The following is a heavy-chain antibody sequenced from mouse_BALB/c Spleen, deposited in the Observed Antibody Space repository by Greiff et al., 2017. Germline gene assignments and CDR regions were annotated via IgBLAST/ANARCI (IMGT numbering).Heavy chain of an antibody. CDR1: GFNIKDYY. D-gene: IGHD2-4*01. J-gene: IGHJ2*01. CDR3: ARNDYEDYFDY. Sequence: EVQLQQSGAELVRPGALVKLSCKASGFNIKDYYMHWVKQRPEQGLEWIGWIDPENGNTIYDPKFQGKASITADTSSNTAYLQLSSLTSEDTAVYYCARNDYEDYFDYWGQGTTLTVSS. CDR2: IDPENGNT. V-gene: IGHV14-1*02.